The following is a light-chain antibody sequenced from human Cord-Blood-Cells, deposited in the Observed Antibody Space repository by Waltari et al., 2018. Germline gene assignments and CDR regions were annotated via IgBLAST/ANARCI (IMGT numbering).Light chain of an antibody. Sequence: EIVLTQSPATLSLSPGERATLSCRASQSVSRYLAWYQQKPGQAPRLLIYDASNRATGIPARFSGSGSGTDFTLTISSLEPEDVAVYYCQQRSNWPPTFGQGTRLEIK. CDR3: QQRSNWPPT. J-gene: IGKJ5*01. V-gene: IGKV3-11*01. CDR1: QSVSRY. CDR2: DAS.